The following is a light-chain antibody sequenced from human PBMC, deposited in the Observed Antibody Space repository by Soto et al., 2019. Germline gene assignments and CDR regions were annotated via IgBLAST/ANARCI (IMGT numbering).Light chain of an antibody. V-gene: IGKV3-11*01. CDR2: HAS. CDR1: QSVSRY. Sequence: EIVLTHSPATPFLSPGERATPSFRARQSVSRYLAWYQQKPGQAPRLLIYHASNRATGIPARFSGSGSGTDFTLTISSLEPEDFAVYYCQQRSNWPPEITFGQGTRLEIK. J-gene: IGKJ5*01. CDR3: QQRSNWPPEIT.